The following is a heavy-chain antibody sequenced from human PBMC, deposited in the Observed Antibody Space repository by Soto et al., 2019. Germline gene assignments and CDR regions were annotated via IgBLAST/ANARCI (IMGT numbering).Heavy chain of an antibody. J-gene: IGHJ4*02. D-gene: IGHD2-2*02. V-gene: IGHV4-59*01. CDR3: ARDSEYCVISSCYTPVDY. CDR1: GGSISTYS. CDR2: IYYGGST. Sequence: SETLSLTCTVSGGSISTYSWSWIRQPPGNGLEWIGSIYYGGSTKYNPSLKTRVTISVDTSKNQFSLKLSSVTAADTAVYYCARDSEYCVISSCYTPVDYWGQGTLVTVSS.